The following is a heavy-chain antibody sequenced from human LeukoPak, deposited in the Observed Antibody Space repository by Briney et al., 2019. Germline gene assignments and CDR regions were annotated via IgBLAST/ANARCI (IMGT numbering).Heavy chain of an antibody. Sequence: SETLPLTCTVSGGSISSYYWSWIRQPPGEGLEWIGYIYYSGSTNYNPSLKSRVTISVDTSKNQFSLKLSSVTAADTAVYYCARGQGLLSYWGQGTLVTVSS. D-gene: IGHD6-25*01. V-gene: IGHV4-59*01. J-gene: IGHJ4*02. CDR2: IYYSGST. CDR3: ARGQGLLSY. CDR1: GGSISSYY.